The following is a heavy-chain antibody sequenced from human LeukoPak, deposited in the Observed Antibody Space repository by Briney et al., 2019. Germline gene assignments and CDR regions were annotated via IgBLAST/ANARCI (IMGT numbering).Heavy chain of an antibody. V-gene: IGHV1-24*01. CDR3: ATDTYCSSTSCSIVNWFDP. J-gene: IGHJ5*02. Sequence: ASVKLSCTVSGYSLSEVSMHWVRQAPGKGLEWMGGFDPEDGETIYAQKFQGRVTMTEDTSTDTAYMELSSLRSEDTAVYYCATDTYCSSTSCSIVNWFDPWGQGTLVTVSS. CDR1: GYSLSEVS. CDR2: FDPEDGET. D-gene: IGHD2-2*01.